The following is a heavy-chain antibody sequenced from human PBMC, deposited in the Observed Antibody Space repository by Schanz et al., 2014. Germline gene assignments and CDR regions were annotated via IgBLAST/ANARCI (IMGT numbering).Heavy chain of an antibody. CDR2: ISYDGSSK. CDR1: GFTFRSYG. J-gene: IGHJ3*02. V-gene: IGHV3-33*06. D-gene: IGHD3-16*02. CDR3: AKGMSTIVRGVCVGALDI. Sequence: QVQLVESGGGVVQPGRSLRLSCAASGFTFRSYGMHWVRQAPGKGLEWVALISYDGSSKNHADSVQGRFTISRDNSKNALCLQKDSLRAEDTAVYYCAKGMSTIVRGVCVGALDIRCQWTTVTVSS.